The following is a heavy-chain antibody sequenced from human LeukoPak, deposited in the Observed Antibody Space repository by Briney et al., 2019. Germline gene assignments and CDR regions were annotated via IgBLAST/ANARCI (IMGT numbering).Heavy chain of an antibody. CDR1: GFTLETFW. CDR2: IKQDESEK. D-gene: IGHD5-12*01. J-gene: IGHJ4*02. CDR3: ARPRWLQFGPHDS. Sequence: GGSLRLSCAASGFTLETFWMSWVRQAPGKGLEWVANIKQDESEKYYVDSVKGRFTISRDNAKNSLYLQMNSLRGEDTAVYYCARPRWLQFGPHDSWGQGTLVIVSS. V-gene: IGHV3-7*01.